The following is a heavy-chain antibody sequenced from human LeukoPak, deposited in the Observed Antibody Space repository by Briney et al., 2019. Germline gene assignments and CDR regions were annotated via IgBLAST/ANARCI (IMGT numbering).Heavy chain of an antibody. J-gene: IGHJ3*02. V-gene: IGHV3-53*01. Sequence: PGGSLRLSCAASGFTVSSNYMSWVRQAPGKGLEWVSVIYSGGSTYYADFVKGRFTISRDNSKNTLYLQMNSLRAEDTAVYYCARERRYCSGGSCSSWAFDIWGQGTMVTVSS. CDR3: ARERRYCSGGSCSSWAFDI. CDR2: IYSGGST. CDR1: GFTVSSNY. D-gene: IGHD2-15*01.